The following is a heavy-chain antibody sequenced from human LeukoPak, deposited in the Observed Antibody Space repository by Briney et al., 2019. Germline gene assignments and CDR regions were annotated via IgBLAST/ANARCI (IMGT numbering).Heavy chain of an antibody. Sequence: GGSLRLSCAASGFTFSNYYMNWVRQAPGKGLEWVSYISTSSSTIYYADSVKGRFTISRDNSKNTLYLQMNSLRAEDTAVYYCGKNRYSGSLSPFDIWGQGTMVTVSS. CDR1: GFTFSNYY. CDR2: ISTSSSTI. CDR3: GKNRYSGSLSPFDI. D-gene: IGHD1-26*01. J-gene: IGHJ3*02. V-gene: IGHV3-48*01.